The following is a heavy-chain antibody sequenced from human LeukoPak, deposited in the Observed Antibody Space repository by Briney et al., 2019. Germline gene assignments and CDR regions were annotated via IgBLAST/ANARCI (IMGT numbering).Heavy chain of an antibody. V-gene: IGHV4-61*01. CDR1: GGSVSSGIYF. D-gene: IGHD6-19*01. CDR3: ARGGDSSVSWAFDY. J-gene: IGHJ4*02. Sequence: SETLSLTCTVSGGSVSSGIYFWRWIRQPPGKGLEWIGYIYYSGSTNCNPSLKSRVTISVDTSKNQFSLKLSSVTAADSALYYCARGGDSSVSWAFDYWGQGTLVTVSS. CDR2: IYYSGST.